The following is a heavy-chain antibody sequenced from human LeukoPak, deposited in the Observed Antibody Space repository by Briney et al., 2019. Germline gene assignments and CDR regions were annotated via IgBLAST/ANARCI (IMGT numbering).Heavy chain of an antibody. J-gene: IGHJ5*02. V-gene: IGHV3-7*04. CDR1: GFTFSSYW. CDR2: IKQDGSEK. Sequence: PGGSLRLSCAASGFTFSSYWMSWVRQAPGKGLEWVANIKQDGSEKYYVDSVKGRFTISRDNAKNSLYLQMNSLRAEDTAVYHCSRVGSSWANWFDPWGQGTLVTVSS. CDR3: SRVGSSWANWFDP. D-gene: IGHD6-13*01.